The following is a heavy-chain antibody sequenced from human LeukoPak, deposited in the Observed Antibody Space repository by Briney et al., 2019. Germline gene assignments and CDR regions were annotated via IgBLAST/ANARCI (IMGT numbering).Heavy chain of an antibody. CDR1: GLTVGGSY. D-gene: IGHD5-18*01. V-gene: IGHV3-53*01. Sequence: GSLRLSCAASGLTVGGSYMNWVRQAPGKGLEWVAVIYTSGNAFYADSVKGRFTISRDNSKDTIYLQMNSVRVEDTAVYYCAREVGYGVFDYWGQGTLVTVSS. CDR3: AREVGYGVFDY. CDR2: IYTSGNA. J-gene: IGHJ4*02.